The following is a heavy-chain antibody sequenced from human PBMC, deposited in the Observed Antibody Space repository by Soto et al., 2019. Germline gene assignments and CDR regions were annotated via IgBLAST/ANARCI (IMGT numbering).Heavy chain of an antibody. J-gene: IGHJ4*02. CDR2: INHSGST. CDR1: GGSFSGYY. V-gene: IGHV4-34*01. CDR3: ARQAQPSQRSGYSD. Sequence: QVQLQQWGAGLLKPSETLSLTCAVYGGSFSGYYWSWIRQPPGKGLEWIGEINHSGSTNYNPSLKSRVTISVYSSKNQFFRKVSSVNAAGTGVYYCARQAQPSQRSGYSDWGQGTLVTVSS. D-gene: IGHD3-3*01.